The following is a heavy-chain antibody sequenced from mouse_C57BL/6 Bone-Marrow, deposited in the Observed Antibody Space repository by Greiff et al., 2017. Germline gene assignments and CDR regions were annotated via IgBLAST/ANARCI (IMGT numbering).Heavy chain of an antibody. D-gene: IGHD1-1*01. CDR2: INPYNGGT. J-gene: IGHJ2*01. V-gene: IGHV1-19*01. Sequence: VQLQQSGPVLVKPGASVKMSCTASGYTFTDCYLNWVKQSHGTSLEWIGVINPYNGGTSYNQTFKGQATLTVDKSSSTAYMELNSMTAEDSADYYCADLTTPFDYWGQGTTLTVSA. CDR1: GYTFTDCY. CDR3: ADLTTPFDY.